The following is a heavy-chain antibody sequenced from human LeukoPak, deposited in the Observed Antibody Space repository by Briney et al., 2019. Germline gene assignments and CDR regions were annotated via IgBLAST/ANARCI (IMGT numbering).Heavy chain of an antibody. J-gene: IGHJ3*02. D-gene: IGHD1-14*01. CDR2: IYSGGRT. CDR1: GFTVSSNY. CDR3: AKDPYGNDAFDI. Sequence: PGGSLRLSCAASGFTVSSNYMSWVRQAPGKGLEWVSVIYSGGRTYYADSVKGRFTISRDNSKNTLYLQMNSLRAEDTAVYYCAKDPYGNDAFDIWGQGTMVTVSS. V-gene: IGHV3-53*01.